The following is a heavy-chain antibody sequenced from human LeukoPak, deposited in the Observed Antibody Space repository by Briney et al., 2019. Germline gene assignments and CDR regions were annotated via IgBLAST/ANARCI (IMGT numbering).Heavy chain of an antibody. V-gene: IGHV4-61*05. Sequence: SETLSLTCTVSGGSITSSRYYWSWIRQPPGKGLEWIGYIYYSGSTNYNPSLKSRVTISVDTSKNQFSLKLSSVTAADTAVYYCARHVVSSSHYGMDVWGQGTTVTVSS. CDR3: ARHVVSSSHYGMDV. D-gene: IGHD6-13*01. J-gene: IGHJ6*02. CDR2: IYYSGST. CDR1: GGSITSSRYY.